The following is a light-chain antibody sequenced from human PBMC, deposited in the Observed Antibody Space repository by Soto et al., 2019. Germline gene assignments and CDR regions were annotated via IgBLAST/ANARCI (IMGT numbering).Light chain of an antibody. J-gene: IGLJ1*01. CDR3: SAYTVSRTYV. CDR2: NVY. CDR1: SSDVGAYNF. Sequence: QSVLTQPASVSGSPGQSITISCTGTSSDVGAYNFVSWNQQHPGKAPKHMIYNVYDRPSGISYRFSGSKSGNTASLTISGLQGEDEADYYCSAYTVSRTYVFGTGTKLTVL. V-gene: IGLV2-14*03.